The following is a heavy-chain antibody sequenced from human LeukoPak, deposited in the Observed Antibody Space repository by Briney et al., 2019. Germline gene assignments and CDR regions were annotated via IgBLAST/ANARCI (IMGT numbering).Heavy chain of an antibody. J-gene: IGHJ4*02. Sequence: SETLSLTCTVSGDSISSDNFWWGWIRQPPGKGLEWLGIIFHKGNTHYNSSHKSRVSVSVDTSKNQFSLRLSAVTAEDTAVYYCARQLGLGVWALDYWGQGTLVTVSS. CDR1: GDSISSDNFW. D-gene: IGHD5/OR15-5a*01. V-gene: IGHV4-39*01. CDR3: ARQLGLGVWALDY. CDR2: IFHKGNT.